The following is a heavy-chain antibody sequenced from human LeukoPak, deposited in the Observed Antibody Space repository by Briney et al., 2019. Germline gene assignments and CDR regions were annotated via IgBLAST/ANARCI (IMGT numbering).Heavy chain of an antibody. D-gene: IGHD2-2*01. CDR1: GYTFTSYD. V-gene: IGHV1-18*01. Sequence: GASVKVSCKASGYTFTSYDINWVRQATGQGLEWMGWISAYNGNTNYAQKLQGRVTMTTDTSTSTAYMELRSLRSDDTAVYYCARLYCSSTSCLKDAFDIWGQGTMVTVSS. J-gene: IGHJ3*02. CDR3: ARLYCSSTSCLKDAFDI. CDR2: ISAYNGNT.